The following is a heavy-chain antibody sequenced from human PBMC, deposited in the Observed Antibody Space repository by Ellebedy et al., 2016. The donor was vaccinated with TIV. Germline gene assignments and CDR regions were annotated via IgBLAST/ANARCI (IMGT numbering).Heavy chain of an antibody. CDR2: INLGIGDT. Sequence: AASVKVSCMTSGYIFTTYAMHWVRQAPGQSLERMGWINLGIGDTKYSQNFQGRLTITSDASASTVYMELSSLRSGDTAVYFCARGYSYEFDYWGQGTLVTVSS. D-gene: IGHD5-18*01. CDR1: GYIFTTYA. V-gene: IGHV1-3*01. J-gene: IGHJ4*02. CDR3: ARGYSYEFDY.